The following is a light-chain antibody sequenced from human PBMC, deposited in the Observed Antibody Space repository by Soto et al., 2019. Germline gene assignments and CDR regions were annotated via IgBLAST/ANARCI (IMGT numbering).Light chain of an antibody. V-gene: IGKV1-39*01. Sequence: DIQMTQSPSSLSASVGDRVTITCRASQNIRGFLHWYQQKSGKAPRLLIYGTSHLESGVPSRFGGSGSGTDFTLTITGLQPEDSASYFCQQSFSNYLTFGGGTKVDIK. J-gene: IGKJ4*01. CDR3: QQSFSNYLT. CDR2: GTS. CDR1: QNIRGF.